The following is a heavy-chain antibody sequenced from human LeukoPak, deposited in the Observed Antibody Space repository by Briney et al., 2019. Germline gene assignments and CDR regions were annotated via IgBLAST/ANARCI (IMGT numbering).Heavy chain of an antibody. V-gene: IGHV4-34*01. CDR3: ARERGRGYDYIWGSYRYRAYFDY. J-gene: IGHJ4*02. CDR2: INHSGST. D-gene: IGHD3-16*02. CDR1: GGSFSGYY. Sequence: SETLSLTCAVYGGSFSGYYWSWIRQPPGKGLEWIGEINHSGSTNYNPSLKSRVTISVDTSKNQFSLKLSSVTAADTAVYYCARERGRGYDYIWGSYRYRAYFDYWGQGTLVTISS.